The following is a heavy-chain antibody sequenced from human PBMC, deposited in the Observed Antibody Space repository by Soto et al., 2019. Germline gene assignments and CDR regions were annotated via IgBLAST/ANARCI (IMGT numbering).Heavy chain of an antibody. CDR1: GGTFSSYA. V-gene: IGHV1-69*01. CDR3: ARSRVTYYYDRSAFDI. D-gene: IGHD3-22*01. J-gene: IGHJ3*02. CDR2: IIPIFGTA. Sequence: QVQLVQSGAEVRKPGSSVKVSCKASGGTFSSYAISWVRQAPGQGLEWMGGIIPIFGTANYAQKFQGRVTITADESTSTAYMELSSLRSEDTAVYYCARSRVTYYYDRSAFDIWGQGTMVTVSS.